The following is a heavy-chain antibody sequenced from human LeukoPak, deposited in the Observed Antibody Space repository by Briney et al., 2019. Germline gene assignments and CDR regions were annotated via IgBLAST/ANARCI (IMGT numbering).Heavy chain of an antibody. CDR3: ARGVTVRGDRTFDY. V-gene: IGHV4-59*12. D-gene: IGHD3-10*01. CDR2: IYSSGST. J-gene: IGHJ4*02. Sequence: SETLSLTCTVSGGSISSYYWSWIRQPPGKGLEWIGYIYSSGSTNYNPSLKSRVTMSVDTSKNQFSLKLTSVTAADTAVYYCARGVTVRGDRTFDYWGQGTLVTVSS. CDR1: GGSISSYY.